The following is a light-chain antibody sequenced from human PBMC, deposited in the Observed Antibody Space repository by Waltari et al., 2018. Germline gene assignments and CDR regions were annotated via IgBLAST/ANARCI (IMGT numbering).Light chain of an antibody. CDR1: SLSSSY. V-gene: IGLV3-19*01. CDR3: NSRDSSGNLV. Sequence: SSELTQDPAVSVALGQTVRITCQGDSLSSSYASWYQQKPGQAPVLVIYGKNNRPSGIPDRFSGSSSGNTASLTITGAQAEDEADYYCNSRDSSGNLVFGGGTKLTVL. J-gene: IGLJ2*01. CDR2: GKN.